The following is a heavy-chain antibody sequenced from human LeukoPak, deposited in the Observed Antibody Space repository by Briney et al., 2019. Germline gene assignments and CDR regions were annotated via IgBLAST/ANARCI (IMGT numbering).Heavy chain of an antibody. CDR2: INRNGGSV. CDR3: AKVPQGPRGLIGYFDY. J-gene: IGHJ4*02. D-gene: IGHD3-10*01. CDR1: GFTFDDYA. V-gene: IGHV3-9*01. Sequence: PGRSLRLSCAGSGFTFDDYAMHWVRQPPGKGLEWVSGINRNGGSVGYADSVKGRFTISRDNAKNSLYLQMNSLRPEDTALYYCAKVPQGPRGLIGYFDYWGQGTLVTVSS.